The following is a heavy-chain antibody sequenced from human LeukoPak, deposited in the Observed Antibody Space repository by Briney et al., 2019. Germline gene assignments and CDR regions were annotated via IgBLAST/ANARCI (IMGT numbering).Heavy chain of an antibody. J-gene: IGHJ6*03. CDR3: ARAGPTYYDILTGYYHGPYYYYYMDV. CDR1: GGSFSGYY. Sequence: SETLSLTCAVYGGSFSGYYWSWIRQPPGKGLEWIGEINHSGSTNYNPSLKSRVTISVDTSKNQFSLKLSSVTAADTAVYYCARAGPTYYDILTGYYHGPYYYYYMDVWGKGTTVTVSS. D-gene: IGHD3-9*01. V-gene: IGHV4-34*01. CDR2: INHSGST.